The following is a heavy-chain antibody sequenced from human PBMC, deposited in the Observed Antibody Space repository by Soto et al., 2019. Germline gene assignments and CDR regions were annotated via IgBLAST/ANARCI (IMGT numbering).Heavy chain of an antibody. D-gene: IGHD6-13*01. CDR2: INPSGGST. J-gene: IGHJ6*02. CDR1: GYTFTSYY. V-gene: IGHV1-46*01. Sequence: ASVKVSCKASGYTFTSYYMHWVRQAPGQGLEWMGIINPSGGSTSYAQKFQGRVTMTRDTSTSTVYMELSSLRSEDTAVYYCARGEAAALTYYYYYYGMDVWGQGTTVTVSS. CDR3: ARGEAAALTYYYYYYGMDV.